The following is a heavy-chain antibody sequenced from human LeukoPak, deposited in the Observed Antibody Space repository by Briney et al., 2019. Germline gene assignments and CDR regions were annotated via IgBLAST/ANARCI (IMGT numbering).Heavy chain of an antibody. V-gene: IGHV1-18*04. J-gene: IGHJ6*04. CDR1: GYTFTSYG. Sequence: GAAVTVSCKASGYTFTSYGISLVRQAPGQGLEWMGWISAYNGNTNYAQKLQGRVTMTTDTSTSTAYMELRSLRSDDTAVYYCARDLLWVRGVFYYYGMDVWGKGTTVTVSS. CDR3: ARDLLWVRGVFYYYGMDV. CDR2: ISAYNGNT. D-gene: IGHD3-10*01.